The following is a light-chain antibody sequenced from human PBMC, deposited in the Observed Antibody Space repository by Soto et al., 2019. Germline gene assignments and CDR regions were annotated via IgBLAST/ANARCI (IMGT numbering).Light chain of an antibody. J-gene: IGLJ1*01. CDR3: SSYTSISTRV. CDR1: SSDVGGYNY. V-gene: IGLV2-14*01. Sequence: QSALTQPASVSGSPGQSITISCTGTSSDVGGYNYASWYQRHPGKAPKLMIYDVSNRPSGVSNRFSGSKSGNTASLTISGLQAEYEADYYCSSYTSISTRVFGTGTMVTVL. CDR2: DVS.